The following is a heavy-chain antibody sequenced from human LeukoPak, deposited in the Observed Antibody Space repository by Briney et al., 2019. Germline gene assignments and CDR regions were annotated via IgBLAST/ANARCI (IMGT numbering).Heavy chain of an antibody. D-gene: IGHD1-26*01. Sequence: GGSLRLSCAASGFTFSSYAMSWVRQAPGKGLEWVSAISGSGGSTYYADSVKGRLTISRDNSKNTLYLQMNSLRAEDTAVYYCAKVPLGIRAFDIWGQGTMVTVSS. J-gene: IGHJ3*02. CDR2: ISGSGGST. V-gene: IGHV3-23*01. CDR1: GFTFSSYA. CDR3: AKVPLGIRAFDI.